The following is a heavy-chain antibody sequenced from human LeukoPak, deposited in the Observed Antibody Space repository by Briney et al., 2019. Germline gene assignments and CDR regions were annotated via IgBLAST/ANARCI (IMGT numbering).Heavy chain of an antibody. CDR1: GFIFSSYA. V-gene: IGHV3-23*01. J-gene: IGHJ4*02. CDR3: AKTSRWERDYFDY. Sequence: GGSLRLSCAGSGFIFSSYAMSWVRQAPGKGLEWVSAMSGVGGNTFYTDSVRGRFTISRDNSKNTLYLQMNSLRAEDTATYYCAKTSRWERDYFDYWGQGTLVTVSS. CDR2: MSGVGGNT. D-gene: IGHD5-24*01.